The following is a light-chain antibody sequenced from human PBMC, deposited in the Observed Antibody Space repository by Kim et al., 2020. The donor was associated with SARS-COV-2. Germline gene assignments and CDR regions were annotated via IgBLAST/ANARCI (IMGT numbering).Light chain of an antibody. Sequence: QSALTQPPSVSGSPGQSVTISCTGTGSDIGGYNRVSWYQQPPGTAPKLMIYEVSNRPSGVPDRISGSKSGNTASLTIYGLQAEDEADYYCTSYTSSSTWIFGGGTQLTVL. CDR3: TSYTSSSTWI. V-gene: IGLV2-18*02. CDR1: GSDIGGYNR. J-gene: IGLJ2*01. CDR2: EVS.